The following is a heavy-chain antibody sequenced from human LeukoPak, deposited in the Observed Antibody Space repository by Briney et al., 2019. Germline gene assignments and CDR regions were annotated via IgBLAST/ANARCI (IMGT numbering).Heavy chain of an antibody. V-gene: IGHV4-34*01. CDR2: INDSGST. Sequence: SETLSLTCAVYGGSFSGYYWSWIRQPPGKGLEWIGEINDSGSTNYNPSLKSRVTILADTPKNQFSLKLSSVTAADTAVYYCARRDFWSGYYNYWGQGTLVTAPS. D-gene: IGHD3-3*01. CDR1: GGSFSGYY. CDR3: ARRDFWSGYYNY. J-gene: IGHJ4*02.